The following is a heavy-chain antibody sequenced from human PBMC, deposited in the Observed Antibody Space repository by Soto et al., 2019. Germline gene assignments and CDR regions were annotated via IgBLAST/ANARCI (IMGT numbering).Heavy chain of an antibody. CDR1: GYTFTSYG. J-gene: IGHJ5*02. V-gene: IGHV1-18*01. Sequence: ASVKVSCKASGYTFTSYGISWVRQAPGQGLEWMGWISAYNGNTNYAQKLQGRVTMTTDTSTSTAYMELRSLRSDDTAVYYCARGRGIAVAGTRSRLAPWGQGTLVTVSS. CDR3: ARGRGIAVAGTRSRLAP. CDR2: ISAYNGNT. D-gene: IGHD6-19*01.